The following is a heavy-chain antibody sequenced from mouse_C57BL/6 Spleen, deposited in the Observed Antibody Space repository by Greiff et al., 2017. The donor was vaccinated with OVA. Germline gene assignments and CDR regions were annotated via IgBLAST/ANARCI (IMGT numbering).Heavy chain of an antibody. Sequence: EVQLQQSGPELVKPGASVKISCKASGYTFTDYYMNWVKQSHGKSLEWIGDINPNNGGTSYNQKFKGKATLTVDKSSSTAYMELRSLTSEDSAVYYCARETLRSAYWGQGTLVTVSA. V-gene: IGHV1-26*01. J-gene: IGHJ3*01. CDR3: ARETLRSAY. CDR1: GYTFTDYY. CDR2: INPNNGGT.